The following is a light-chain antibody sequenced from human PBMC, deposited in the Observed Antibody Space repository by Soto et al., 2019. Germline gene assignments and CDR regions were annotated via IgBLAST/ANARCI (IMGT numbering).Light chain of an antibody. CDR1: QSISSY. CDR2: AAS. J-gene: IGKJ1*01. Sequence: DIQMTQSPSSLSASVGDRVTITCRASQSISSYLNWYQQKPGKAPKLLIYAASTLQSGVPSRFSGSGSGTDFTLTISSLQPEDFETKSGPRSYRRPSCAHGTKVDIK. V-gene: IGKV1-39*01. CDR3: PRSYRRPS.